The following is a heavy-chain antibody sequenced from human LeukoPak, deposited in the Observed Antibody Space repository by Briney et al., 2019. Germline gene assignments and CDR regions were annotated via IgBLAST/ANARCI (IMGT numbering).Heavy chain of an antibody. J-gene: IGHJ4*02. CDR2: ISYDGSNK. CDR3: AKEGLDYGDYPPDY. CDR1: GFTFSSYA. D-gene: IGHD4-17*01. V-gene: IGHV3-30-3*01. Sequence: GGSLRLSCAASGFTFSSYAMHWVRQAPGKGLEWVAVISYDGSNKYYADSVKGRFTISRDSSKNTLYLQMNSLRAEDTAVYYCAKEGLDYGDYPPDYWGQGTLVTVSS.